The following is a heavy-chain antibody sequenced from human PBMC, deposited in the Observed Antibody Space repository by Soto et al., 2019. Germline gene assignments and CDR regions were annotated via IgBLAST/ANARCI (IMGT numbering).Heavy chain of an antibody. CDR3: AALGPYYDFWSGYSGGETNWFDP. D-gene: IGHD3-3*01. CDR1: GFTFTSSA. J-gene: IGHJ5*02. CDR2: IVVGSGNT. Sequence: SVKVSCKASGFTFTSSAVQWVRQARGQRLEWIGWIVVGSGNTNYAQKFQERVTITRDMSTSTAYMELSSLRSEDTAVYYCAALGPYYDFWSGYSGGETNWFDPWGQGTLVTVSS. V-gene: IGHV1-58*01.